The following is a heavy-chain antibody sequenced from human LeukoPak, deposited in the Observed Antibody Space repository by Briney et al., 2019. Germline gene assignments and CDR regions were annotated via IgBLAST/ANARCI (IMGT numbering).Heavy chain of an antibody. CDR1: GFTFTTYW. V-gene: IGHV3-7*04. CDR2: IKQDGSEE. D-gene: IGHD6-13*01. Sequence: GGSLRLSCAASGFTFTTYWMSWVRQAPGKGLEWVANIKQDGSEEYYMDSVKGRFTISRDNAKSSLYLQMNSLRAEDTAVYYCARVAAAVPDYWGPGTLVTVSS. J-gene: IGHJ4*02. CDR3: ARVAAAVPDY.